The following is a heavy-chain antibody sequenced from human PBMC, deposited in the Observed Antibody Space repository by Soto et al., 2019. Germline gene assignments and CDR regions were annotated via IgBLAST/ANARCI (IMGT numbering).Heavy chain of an antibody. CDR1: GFTFSSYG. CDR3: AKDYDFWSGYIPDFDY. V-gene: IGHV3-30*18. J-gene: IGHJ4*02. CDR2: ISYDGSNK. Sequence: QVQLVESGGGVVQPGRSLRLSCAASGFTFSSYGMHWVRQAPGKGLEWVAVISYDGSNKYYADSVKGRFTISRDNSKNTLYLQMNSLRAEDTAVYYCAKDYDFWSGYIPDFDYWGQGTLVTVSS. D-gene: IGHD3-3*01.